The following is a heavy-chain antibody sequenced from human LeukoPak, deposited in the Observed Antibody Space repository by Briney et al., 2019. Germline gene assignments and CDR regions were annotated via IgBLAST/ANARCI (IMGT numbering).Heavy chain of an antibody. J-gene: IGHJ5*01. D-gene: IGHD3-22*01. CDR3: AKEQRGYYDTTHYYGSWFDS. CDR2: SGVAT. CDR1: GFTLSNYA. Sequence: GGSLRHSCTASGFTLSNYAMSWVRQAPGKGLEGVSTSGVATYYADTVKGRFTISRDHSKNPLYLQMNSLRAEYTALYCCAKEQRGYYDTTHYYGSWFDSWGQGTLVTVSS. V-gene: IGHV3-23*01.